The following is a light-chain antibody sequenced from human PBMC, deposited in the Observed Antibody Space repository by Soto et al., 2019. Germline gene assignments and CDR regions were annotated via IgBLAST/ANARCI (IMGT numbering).Light chain of an antibody. CDR1: HRYVGGYNY. CDR3: SSYTSSSTQV. V-gene: IGLV2-14*01. CDR2: DVS. J-gene: IGLJ1*01. Sequence: QSLLTQPAPLSWAPGQSIPISCTGTHRYVGGYNYVSWYQQHPGKAPKLMIYDVSNRPSGVSNRFSGSKSGNTASLTISGLQAEHEADYYCSSYTSSSTQVFGTGTKVTVL.